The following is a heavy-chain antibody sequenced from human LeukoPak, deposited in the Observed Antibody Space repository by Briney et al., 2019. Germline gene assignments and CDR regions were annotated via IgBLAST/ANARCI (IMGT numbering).Heavy chain of an antibody. V-gene: IGHV4-34*01. CDR1: GGSFSGYY. CDR2: VHHSGST. D-gene: IGHD3-10*01. CDR3: ARFKVVVRGVITLYYYYYGMDV. Sequence: SEPVSLTYAVYGGSFSGYYWRWIRQPPGRGVEWMGEVHHSGSTNYNPSLKSRVTISVVTSKNQFSLNQSSVTAADTAVYYCARFKVVVRGVITLYYYYYGMDVWGKGTTVTVSS. J-gene: IGHJ6*04.